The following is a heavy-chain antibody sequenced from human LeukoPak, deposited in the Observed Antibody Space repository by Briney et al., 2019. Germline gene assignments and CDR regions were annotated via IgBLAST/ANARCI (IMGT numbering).Heavy chain of an antibody. D-gene: IGHD4-17*01. CDR1: GGSINNY. CDR2: IFGSGST. V-gene: IGHV4-4*07. Sequence: SETLSLTCTVSGGSINNYWSWIRQPAGKGLEWIGRIFGSGSTVYHPSLKSRVTMSVDTSRNSFSLKLTSVTAADTAVYYCARGRAVTTGDDYWGQGTLVTVSS. J-gene: IGHJ4*02. CDR3: ARGRAVTTGDDY.